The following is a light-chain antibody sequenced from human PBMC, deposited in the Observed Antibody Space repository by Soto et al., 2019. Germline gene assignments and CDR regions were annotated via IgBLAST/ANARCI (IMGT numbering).Light chain of an antibody. V-gene: IGKV3-20*01. CDR2: GAS. J-gene: IGKJ5*01. CDR1: QSISSTS. CDR3: QQYGSSPT. Sequence: EFVMTQSPATLSVSPGERDTLSCRASQSISSTSLAWYQQKPGQAPRLLIYGASSRATGIPDRFSGRGSGTDFTLTIGRLEHEDFAVYYCQQYGSSPTFGQGTRLEIK.